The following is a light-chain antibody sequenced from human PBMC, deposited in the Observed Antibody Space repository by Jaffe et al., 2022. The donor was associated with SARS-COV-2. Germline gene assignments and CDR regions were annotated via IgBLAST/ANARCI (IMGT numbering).Light chain of an antibody. J-gene: IGKJ5*01. CDR3: QQYNGYPVT. CDR2: RAS. Sequence: DIQMTQSPSTLSASVGDRVTITCRASQSISSWLAWYQQKPGKAPKVLIYRASSLESGVPSRFSGSGSGTEFTLTISSLQPDDFATYYCQQYNGYPVTFGQGTRLEIK. CDR1: QSISSW. V-gene: IGKV1-5*03.